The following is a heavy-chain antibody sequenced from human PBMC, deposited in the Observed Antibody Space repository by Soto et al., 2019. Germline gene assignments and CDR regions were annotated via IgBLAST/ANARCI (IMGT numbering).Heavy chain of an antibody. V-gene: IGHV4-59*08. CDR3: ARHRVWYSWFDP. Sequence: QVQLQESGPGLVKPSETLSLTCTVSGGSISSYYWSWIRQPPGKGLEWIGYIYYSGSTNYNPSLKSRVTISVDTSKNQFSLKLSSVTAADTAVYYCARHRVWYSWFDPWGQGTLVTVSS. J-gene: IGHJ5*02. D-gene: IGHD3-16*01. CDR2: IYYSGST. CDR1: GGSISSYY.